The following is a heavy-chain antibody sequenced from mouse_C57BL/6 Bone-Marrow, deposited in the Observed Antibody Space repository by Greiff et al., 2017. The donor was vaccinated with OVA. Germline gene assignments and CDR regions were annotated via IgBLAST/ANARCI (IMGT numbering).Heavy chain of an antibody. Sequence: VQLQQSGPELVKPGASVKISCKASGYSFTGYYMNWVKQSPEKSLEWIGEINPSTGGTTYNQKFKAKATLTVDKSSSTAYMQLKSLTSEDSAVYYCARSGTEYYFDYWGQGTTLTVSS. D-gene: IGHD4-1*01. CDR1: GYSFTGYY. J-gene: IGHJ2*01. V-gene: IGHV1-42*01. CDR3: ARSGTEYYFDY. CDR2: INPSTGGT.